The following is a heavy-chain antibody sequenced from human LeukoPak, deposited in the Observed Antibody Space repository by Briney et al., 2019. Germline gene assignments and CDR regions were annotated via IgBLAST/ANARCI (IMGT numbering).Heavy chain of an antibody. CDR2: IYYSGST. Sequence: PSETLSLTCTVSGGSISSSSYYWGWIRQPPGKGLEWIGSIYYSGSTYYNPSLKSRVTISVDTSKNQFSLKLSSVTAADTAVYYRARQTRTERRITIFGVAPKFDPWGQGTLVTVSS. V-gene: IGHV4-39*01. D-gene: IGHD3-3*01. CDR3: ARQTRTERRITIFGVAPKFDP. CDR1: GGSISSSSYY. J-gene: IGHJ5*02.